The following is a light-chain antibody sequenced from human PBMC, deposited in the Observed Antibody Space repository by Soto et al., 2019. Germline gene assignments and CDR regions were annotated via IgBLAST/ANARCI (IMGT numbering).Light chain of an antibody. CDR2: EVS. V-gene: IGLV2-8*01. Sequence: QSVLTQPPSASGSPGQSVTISCTGTSSDVGGYNCVSWYQQHPGKAPKLMIYEVSKRPSGVPDRFSGSKSGNTASLTVSGLQAEDEADYYCSSYAGSNTPVLFGGGTKLTVL. J-gene: IGLJ2*01. CDR1: SSDVGGYNC. CDR3: SSYAGSNTPVL.